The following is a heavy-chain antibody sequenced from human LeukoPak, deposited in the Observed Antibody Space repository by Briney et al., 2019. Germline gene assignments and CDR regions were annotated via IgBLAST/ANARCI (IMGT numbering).Heavy chain of an antibody. J-gene: IGHJ4*02. D-gene: IGHD3-10*01. CDR1: GYTFTGYY. Sequence: ASVKVSCKASGYTFTGYYMHWVRQAPGQGLEWMGWINPNSGGTNYAQKFQGRVTMTRDTSISTAYMELSRLRSDHTAVYYCARTRWVRGLEDFDYWGQGTLVTVSS. CDR3: ARTRWVRGLEDFDY. V-gene: IGHV1-2*02. CDR2: INPNSGGT.